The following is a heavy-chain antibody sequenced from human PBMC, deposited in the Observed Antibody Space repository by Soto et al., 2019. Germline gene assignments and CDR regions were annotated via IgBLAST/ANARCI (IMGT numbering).Heavy chain of an antibody. Sequence: SETLSLTCAVYGGSFSGYYWSWIRQPPGKGLEWIGEINHSGSTNYNPSLKSRVTISVDTSKNQFSLKLSSVTAADTAVYYCARGHLVTMIVVVITTHAFDIWGQGTMVTVSS. CDR3: ARGHLVTMIVVVITTHAFDI. CDR1: GGSFSGYY. J-gene: IGHJ3*02. CDR2: INHSGST. D-gene: IGHD3-22*01. V-gene: IGHV4-34*01.